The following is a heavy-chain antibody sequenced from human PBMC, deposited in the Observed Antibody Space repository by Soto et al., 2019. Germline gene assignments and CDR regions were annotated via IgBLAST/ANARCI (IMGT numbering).Heavy chain of an antibody. CDR3: ATSGGGEDFDY. V-gene: IGHV1-3*01. J-gene: IGHJ4*02. CDR1: GYTFTNYA. CDR2: INGGNGNT. Sequence: ASVKVSCKASGYTFTNYAMHWVRQAPGQRLEWLGWINGGNGNTKYSQKLQGRVTISRDTSASTAYMEMSSLRSEDTAVYYCATSGGGEDFDYRGQRTLVTVSS. D-gene: IGHD3-10*01.